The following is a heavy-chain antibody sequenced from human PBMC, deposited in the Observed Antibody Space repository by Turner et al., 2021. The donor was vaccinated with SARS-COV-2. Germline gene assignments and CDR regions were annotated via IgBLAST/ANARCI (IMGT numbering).Heavy chain of an antibody. Sequence: QVQLVQSGAEVKKPGASVKVSCKASGYTFTGYYMHWVRQAPGQGLEWMGWIHANSGGTNYARKFQGRVTMTRDTSISTAYMELSGLRSDDTAVYYCARDPSGCQRSFDVWGQGTTVTVSS. V-gene: IGHV1-2*02. CDR3: ARDPSGCQRSFDV. J-gene: IGHJ6*02. CDR1: GYTFTGYY. D-gene: IGHD2-15*01. CDR2: IHANSGGT.